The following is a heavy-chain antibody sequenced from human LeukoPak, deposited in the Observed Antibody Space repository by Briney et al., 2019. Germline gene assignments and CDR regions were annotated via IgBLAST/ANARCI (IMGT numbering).Heavy chain of an antibody. CDR3: ARHDSSVDYADY. Sequence: SETLSLTCSVSGGSISSSSYHWDWIRQPPGQGLEWIGGIYSSGSTSYNPSLKSRVTMSVDTSKNQFSLKLSSVTAADTAMYYCARHDSSVDYADYWGQGTLVPVSS. CDR2: IYSSGST. D-gene: IGHD3-22*01. CDR1: GGSISSSSYH. V-gene: IGHV4-39*01. J-gene: IGHJ4*02.